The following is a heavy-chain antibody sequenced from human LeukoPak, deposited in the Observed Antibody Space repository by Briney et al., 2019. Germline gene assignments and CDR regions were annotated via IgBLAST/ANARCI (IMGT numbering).Heavy chain of an antibody. J-gene: IGHJ4*02. Sequence: GGSLRLSCAVSGFTFSSYSMNWVRQAPGKGLEWVSSISSSSSYIFYADSVKGRFTISRDNTKNSLFLQMNSLRAEDTAVYFCARFAYCGGDCYSARNFDYWGQGTLVTVSS. D-gene: IGHD2-21*02. CDR3: ARFAYCGGDCYSARNFDY. CDR2: ISSSSSYI. CDR1: GFTFSSYS. V-gene: IGHV3-21*01.